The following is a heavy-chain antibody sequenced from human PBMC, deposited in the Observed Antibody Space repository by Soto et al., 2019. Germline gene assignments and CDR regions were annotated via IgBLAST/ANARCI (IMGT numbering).Heavy chain of an antibody. J-gene: IGHJ4*02. CDR2: FDPEDGET. CDR3: ATDFQPSPGVVDLDY. CDR1: GYTLTELS. Sequence: GXSVKVSCEVSGYTLTELSMHWVRQAPVKGLEWMGGFDPEDGETIYAQKFQGRVTMTEDTSTDTAYMELSSLRSEDTAVYYCATDFQPSPGVVDLDYWGQGTRVTVSS. D-gene: IGHD2-15*01. V-gene: IGHV1-24*01.